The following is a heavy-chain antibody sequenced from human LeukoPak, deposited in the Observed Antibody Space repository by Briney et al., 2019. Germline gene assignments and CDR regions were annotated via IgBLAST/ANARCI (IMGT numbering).Heavy chain of an antibody. V-gene: IGHV3-23*01. J-gene: IGHJ3*02. CDR1: GFTFSSYA. D-gene: IGHD3-22*01. Sequence: GGSLRLSCAASGFTFSSYAMSWVRQAPGKGLEWVSAISGSGSSTYYADSVKGRFTISRDNSKNTLYLQMNSLRAEDTAVYYCAKDRYYYDSSGYYHWAFDIWGQGTMVTVSS. CDR2: ISGSGSST. CDR3: AKDRYYYDSSGYYHWAFDI.